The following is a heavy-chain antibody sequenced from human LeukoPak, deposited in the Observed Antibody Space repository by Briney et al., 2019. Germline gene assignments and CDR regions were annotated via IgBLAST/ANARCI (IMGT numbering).Heavy chain of an antibody. D-gene: IGHD3-10*01. CDR3: AKLAKFFYGSETFYFFEH. CDR2: ISSSSSYI. Sequence: GGSLRLSCAASGFTFSTYYMNWVRQAPGKGLEWVSSISSSSSYIYYADSVRGRFTISRDYGKNSLYLQMNSLRVEDTAVYYCAKLAKFFYGSETFYFFEHWGQGTPVTASS. J-gene: IGHJ4*02. V-gene: IGHV3-21*01. CDR1: GFTFSTYY.